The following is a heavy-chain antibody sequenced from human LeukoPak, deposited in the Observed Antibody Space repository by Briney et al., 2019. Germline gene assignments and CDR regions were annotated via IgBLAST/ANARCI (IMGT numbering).Heavy chain of an antibody. V-gene: IGHV1-2*02. Sequence: ASVKVSCKASGYTFTGYYMHWVRRAPGQGLEWMGWINPNSGGTNYAQKFQGRVTMTRDTSISTAYMELSRLRSDDTAVYYCARDMTSSSWPSMSVWGQGTLVTVSS. CDR2: INPNSGGT. CDR1: GYTFTGYY. CDR3: ARDMTSSSWPSMSV. J-gene: IGHJ4*02. D-gene: IGHD6-13*01.